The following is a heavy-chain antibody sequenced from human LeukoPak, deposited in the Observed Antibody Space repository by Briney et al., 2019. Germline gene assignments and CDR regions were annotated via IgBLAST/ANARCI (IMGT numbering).Heavy chain of an antibody. CDR3: AKGGYYYDSSGFDY. V-gene: IGHV3-30*18. CDR1: GFTFSSYG. J-gene: IGHJ4*02. D-gene: IGHD3-22*01. Sequence: PGGSLRLSCAASGFTFSSYGMHWVRPAPGKGLEWVAVISYDGSNKYYADSVKGRFTISRDNSKNTLYLQMNSLRAEDTAVYYCAKGGYYYDSSGFDYWGQGTLVTVSS. CDR2: ISYDGSNK.